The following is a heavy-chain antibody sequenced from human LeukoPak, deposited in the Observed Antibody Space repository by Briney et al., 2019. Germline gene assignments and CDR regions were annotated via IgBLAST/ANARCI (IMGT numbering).Heavy chain of an antibody. CDR3: ARAVVVVPAAVDY. Sequence: SETLSLTCAVYGGSFSGYYWGWIRQPPGTGLEWIGFIYYSGSTNYNPSLKSRVTISIDTSKNQVSLKLTSVTAADTAVYYCARAVVVVPAAVDYWGQGTLVTVSS. CDR1: GGSFSGYY. J-gene: IGHJ4*02. V-gene: IGHV4-59*08. D-gene: IGHD2-2*01. CDR2: IYYSGST.